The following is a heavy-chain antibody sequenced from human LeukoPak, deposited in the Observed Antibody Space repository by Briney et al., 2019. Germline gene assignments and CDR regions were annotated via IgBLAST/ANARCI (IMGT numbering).Heavy chain of an antibody. D-gene: IGHD3-16*01. V-gene: IGHV4-39*07. CDR3: ARDRGLPFDP. CDR1: GGSISSSSYY. J-gene: IGHJ5*02. CDR2: IYTSGST. Sequence: SETLPLTCTVSGGSISSSSYYWGWIRQPPGTGLEWIGRIYTSGSTNYNPSLKNRVTMSVDTSKNQFSLKLSSVTAADTAVYYCARDRGLPFDPWGQGTLVTVSS.